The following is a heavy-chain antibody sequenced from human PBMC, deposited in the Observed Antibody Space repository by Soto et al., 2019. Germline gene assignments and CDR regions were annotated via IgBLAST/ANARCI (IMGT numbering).Heavy chain of an antibody. Sequence: TSETLSLTCAVYGGAFSGYYWSWIRQPPGKGLEWIGEINHSGSTNYNPSLKSRVTISVDTSKNQFSLKLSSVTAADTAVYYCARGVDSSSRRGGYWGQGTLVTVSS. D-gene: IGHD6-13*01. CDR3: ARGVDSSSRRGGY. V-gene: IGHV4-34*01. CDR1: GGAFSGYY. CDR2: INHSGST. J-gene: IGHJ4*02.